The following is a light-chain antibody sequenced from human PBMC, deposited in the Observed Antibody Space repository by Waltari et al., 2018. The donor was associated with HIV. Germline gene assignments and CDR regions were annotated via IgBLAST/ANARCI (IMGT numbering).Light chain of an antibody. CDR1: QRISNN. CDR2: GAS. J-gene: IGKJ3*01. Sequence: EIVMTQSPATLSVSPGERATLSCRASQRISNNLAMYQQKPGQAPRLLISGASNRATGIPARFSGSGSGTEFMLSISSLQSEDFAVYYCQQYNNWPGTFGPGTKVDIK. CDR3: QQYNNWPGT. V-gene: IGKV3-15*01.